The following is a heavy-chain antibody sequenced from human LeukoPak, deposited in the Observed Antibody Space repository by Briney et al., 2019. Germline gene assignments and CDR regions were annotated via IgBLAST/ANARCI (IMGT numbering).Heavy chain of an antibody. CDR2: IYPGDSDT. D-gene: IGHD1-14*01. J-gene: IGHJ4*02. V-gene: IGHV5-51*01. Sequence: GESLKISCKGSGYSFTTYWIAWVRQMPGKGLEWMGIIYPGDSDTRYSPSFQGQVTISADKSISTAYLQWSSLKASDTAMYYCARASGNHRSPFDYWGQGTLVTVSS. CDR1: GYSFTTYW. CDR3: ARASGNHRSPFDY.